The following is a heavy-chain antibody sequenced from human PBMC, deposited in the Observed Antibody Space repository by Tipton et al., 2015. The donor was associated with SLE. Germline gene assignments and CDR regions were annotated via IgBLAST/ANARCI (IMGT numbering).Heavy chain of an antibody. J-gene: IGHJ3*02. CDR3: ASGGSGVGAFDI. CDR1: GFTFSSYA. CDR2: ISYDGSNK. V-gene: IGHV3-30-3*01. D-gene: IGHD2-15*01. Sequence: SLRLSCAASGFTFSSYAMHWVRQAPGKGLEWVAVISYDGSNKYYADSVKGRFTISRDNSKNTLYPQMNSLRAEDTAVYYCASGGSGVGAFDIWGQGTMVTVSS.